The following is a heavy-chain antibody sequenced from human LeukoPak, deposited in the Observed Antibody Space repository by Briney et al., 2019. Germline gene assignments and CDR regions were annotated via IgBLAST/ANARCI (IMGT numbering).Heavy chain of an antibody. V-gene: IGHV3-23*01. J-gene: IGHJ4*02. CDR1: GFTFSNYA. CDR3: AKEDQKRWLQIRGWYYFDY. CDR2: IGGSGGHT. D-gene: IGHD5-24*01. Sequence: GGSLRLSCAASGFTFSNYAMSWVRQAPGKGLEWVSAIGGSGGHTYYADSVKGRFTISRDNSKNTLYLQMNSLRAEDTAVYYCAKEDQKRWLQIRGWYYFDYWGQGTLVTVSS.